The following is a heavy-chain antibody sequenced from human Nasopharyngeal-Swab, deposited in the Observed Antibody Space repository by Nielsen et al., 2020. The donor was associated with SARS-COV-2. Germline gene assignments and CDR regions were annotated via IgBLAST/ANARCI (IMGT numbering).Heavy chain of an antibody. CDR3: ARGPVGYCSSTSCYEGRGYYGVDV. D-gene: IGHD2-2*01. CDR2: INHSGST. V-gene: IGHV4-39*07. Sequence: SETLSLTCTVSGGSISSSSYYWGWIRQPPGKGLEWIGEINHSGSTNYNPSLKSRVTISVDTSKNQFSLKLSSVTAADTAVYYCARGPVGYCSSTSCYEGRGYYGVDVWGQGTTVTVSS. J-gene: IGHJ6*02. CDR1: GGSISSSSYY.